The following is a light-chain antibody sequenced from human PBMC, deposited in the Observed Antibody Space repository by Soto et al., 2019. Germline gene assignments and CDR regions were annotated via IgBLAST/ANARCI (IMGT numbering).Light chain of an antibody. J-gene: IGKJ1*01. Sequence: DIQMTPSPSSLSASVGDRVTITCRASQSISSYLHWFQQKPGKAPTLLIYAASTLQSGVPSRFSGSGSGTDFTLTISSLHPEDFATYYCQQSYSTLGTFGQGTKVEIK. CDR2: AAS. V-gene: IGKV1-39*01. CDR1: QSISSY. CDR3: QQSYSTLGT.